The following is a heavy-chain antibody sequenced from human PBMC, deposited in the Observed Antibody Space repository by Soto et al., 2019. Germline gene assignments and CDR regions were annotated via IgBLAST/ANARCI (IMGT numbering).Heavy chain of an antibody. D-gene: IGHD6-13*01. J-gene: IGHJ4*02. V-gene: IGHV3-30-3*01. CDR2: ISYDGSNR. CDR3: AREGYSSSWYPFDY. CDR1: GFTFSSYA. Sequence: QVQLVESGGGVVQPGRSLRLSCAASGFTFSSYAMHWVRQAPGKGLEWMAVISYDGSNRNYADSVKGRFTISRDNSKNPLYLQMNSLTAEDTAVYYCAREGYSSSWYPFDYWGQGTLVTVSA.